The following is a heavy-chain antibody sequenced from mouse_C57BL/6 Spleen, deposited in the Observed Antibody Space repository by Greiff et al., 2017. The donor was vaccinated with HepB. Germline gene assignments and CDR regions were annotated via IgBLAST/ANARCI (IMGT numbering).Heavy chain of an antibody. D-gene: IGHD1-1*01. CDR1: GYTFTSYG. CDR3: ARGDYYGSSSSWYFDV. V-gene: IGHV1-81*01. CDR2: IYPRSGNT. Sequence: QVQLKQSGAELARPGASVKLSCKASGYTFTSYGISWVKQRTGQGLEWIGEIYPRSGNTYYNEKFKGKATLTADKSSSTAYMELRSLTSEDSAVYFCARGDYYGSSSSWYFDVWGTGTTVTVSS. J-gene: IGHJ1*03.